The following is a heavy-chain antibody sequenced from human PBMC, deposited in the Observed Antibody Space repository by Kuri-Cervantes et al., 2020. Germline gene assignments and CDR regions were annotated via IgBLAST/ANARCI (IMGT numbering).Heavy chain of an antibody. CDR2: ISSSSSYI. CDR3: ARVDGIAVAGTDSQGYFDY. Sequence: GGSLRLSCAASGFTLSDYSMNWVRQAPGKGLEWVSSISSSSSYIYYADSVKGRFTISRDNAKNSLYLQMNSLRAEDTAVYYCARVDGIAVAGTDSQGYFDYWGQGTLVTVSS. V-gene: IGHV3-21*01. J-gene: IGHJ4*02. D-gene: IGHD6-19*01. CDR1: GFTLSDYS.